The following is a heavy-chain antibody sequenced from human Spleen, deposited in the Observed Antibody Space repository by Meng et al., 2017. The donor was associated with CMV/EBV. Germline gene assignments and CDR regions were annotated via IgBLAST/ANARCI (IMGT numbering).Heavy chain of an antibody. D-gene: IGHD2-15*01. Sequence: TFSDDYMDWVRQAPGKELEWVGRTRNKANSYTTEYAASVKGRFTISRDDSKNSLYLQMNSLKTEDTAVYFCARGFCSGDTCYSGVYWGQGTLVTVSS. V-gene: IGHV3-72*01. CDR1: TFSDDY. CDR2: TRNKANSYTT. J-gene: IGHJ4*02. CDR3: ARGFCSGDTCYSGVY.